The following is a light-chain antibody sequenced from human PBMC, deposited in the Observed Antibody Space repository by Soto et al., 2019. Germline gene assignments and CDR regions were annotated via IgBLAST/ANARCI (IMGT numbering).Light chain of an antibody. CDR3: SSYTSSSTSHVV. CDR1: SSDVGGYNY. Sequence: QSARTQPASVSGSPGQSITISCTGTSSDVGGYNYVSWYQQHPGKAPKLVIYDVSNRPSGVSNRFSGSKSGNTASLTISGLQAEDEADYYCSSYTSSSTSHVVFGGGTKLTVL. CDR2: DVS. J-gene: IGLJ2*01. V-gene: IGLV2-14*01.